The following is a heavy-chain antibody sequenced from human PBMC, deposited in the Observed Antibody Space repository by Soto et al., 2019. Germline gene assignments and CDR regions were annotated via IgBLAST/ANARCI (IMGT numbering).Heavy chain of an antibody. Sequence: KPSETLSLTCTVSGGSIRSYYWNWIRQPPGKGLEWIGYIDDSGTTNYNPSLKSRVTISVDTSKNQFSLRLNSVTAADTAVYYCARQGYYDNSGYSGTFDSWGQGFVVTVSS. CDR1: GGSIRSYY. CDR2: IDDSGTT. CDR3: ARQGYYDNSGYSGTFDS. D-gene: IGHD3-22*01. J-gene: IGHJ4*02. V-gene: IGHV4-59*01.